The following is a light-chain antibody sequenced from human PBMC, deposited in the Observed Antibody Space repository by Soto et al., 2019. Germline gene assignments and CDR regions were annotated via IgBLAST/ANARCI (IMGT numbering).Light chain of an antibody. V-gene: IGKV1-39*01. CDR1: QSIGTY. CDR3: QQSYSAPRT. Sequence: DIQMTQSPSSLPASVGDRISITCRASQSIGTYLSWYQQKPVKAPTLLIYGASSLQSGVPSRFSGSGSETGFTLTISSLQPEDFATYYCQQSYSAPRTFGQGTKVEIK. J-gene: IGKJ2*01. CDR2: GAS.